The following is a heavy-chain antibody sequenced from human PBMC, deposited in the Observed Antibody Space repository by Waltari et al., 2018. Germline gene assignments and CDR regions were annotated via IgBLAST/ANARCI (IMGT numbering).Heavy chain of an antibody. CDR2: INHLGST. Sequence: QLHPQQWGAGLLKPSETLSLTCNIFGGSFSAYHWTWIRQSPGKGLEGIGEINHLGSTNYNPSLKSRVTISLDTSKNEFALKLDSVTAADTAVYFCAKGRLWFGDLRSWGQGTQVTVSS. J-gene: IGHJ4*02. CDR1: GGSFSAYH. D-gene: IGHD3-10*01. V-gene: IGHV4-34*01. CDR3: AKGRLWFGDLRS.